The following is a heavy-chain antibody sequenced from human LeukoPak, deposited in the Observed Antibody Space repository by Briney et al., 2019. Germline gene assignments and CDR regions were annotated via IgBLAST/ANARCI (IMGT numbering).Heavy chain of an antibody. CDR2: IYYSGST. CDR3: ARHGKRGSYLYGFDI. CDR1: GGSISSYY. J-gene: IGHJ3*02. Sequence: PSETLSLTCTVSGGSISSYYWSWIRQPPGKGLEWIGYIYYSGSTNYNPSLKSRVTISVDTSKNQFSLKLSSVTAADTAVYYCARHGKRGSYLYGFDIWGQGTMVSVSS. D-gene: IGHD1-26*01. V-gene: IGHV4-59*08.